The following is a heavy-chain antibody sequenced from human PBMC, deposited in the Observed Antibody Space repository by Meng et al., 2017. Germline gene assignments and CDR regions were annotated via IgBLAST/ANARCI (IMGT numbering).Heavy chain of an antibody. V-gene: IGHV4-30-4*01. Sequence: QVQLPESGPGLVKPSQTLSLTCTVSGGSISNGDYYWSWIRQPPGQGLEWIGYIYHSGSTYYNPSPKSRVTISVDRCKNQFSLKLSSVTAADTAVYYCARDGGSYDSSGYYYWGQGTLVTVSS. CDR2: IYHSGST. D-gene: IGHD3-22*01. CDR3: ARDGGSYDSSGYYY. J-gene: IGHJ4*02. CDR1: GGSISNGDYY.